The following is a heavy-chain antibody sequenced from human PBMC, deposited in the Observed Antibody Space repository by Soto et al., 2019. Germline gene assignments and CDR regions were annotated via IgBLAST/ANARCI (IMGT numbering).Heavy chain of an antibody. V-gene: IGHV1-69*02. CDR1: GGTFSSYT. Sequence: SVKVSCKASGGTFSSYTISWVRQAPGQGLEWMGRIIPILGIANYAQKFKGRVTITADKSTSTAYMELSSLRFEDTAVYYCATGYDYIWGSYRRGYWYFDLWGRGTLVTVSS. D-gene: IGHD3-16*02. CDR2: IIPILGIA. CDR3: ATGYDYIWGSYRRGYWYFDL. J-gene: IGHJ2*01.